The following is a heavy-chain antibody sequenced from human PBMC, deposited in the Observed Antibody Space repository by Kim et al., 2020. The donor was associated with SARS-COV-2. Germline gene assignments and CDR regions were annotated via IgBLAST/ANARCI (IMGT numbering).Heavy chain of an antibody. CDR2: IYYSGST. J-gene: IGHJ6*03. Sequence: SETLSLTCTVSGGSISSSSYYWGWIRQPPGKGLEWIGSIYYSGSTYYNPSLKSRVTISVDTSKNQFSLKLSSVTAADTAVYYCARHRGYYMDVWGKGTTVTVSS. D-gene: IGHD3-16*01. V-gene: IGHV4-39*01. CDR1: GGSISSSSYY. CDR3: ARHRGYYMDV.